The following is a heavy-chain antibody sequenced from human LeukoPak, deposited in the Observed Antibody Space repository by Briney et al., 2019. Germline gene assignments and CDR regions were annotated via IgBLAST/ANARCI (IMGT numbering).Heavy chain of an antibody. CDR3: ARMVRGVTFDY. J-gene: IGHJ4*02. CDR1: GFTFSSYS. V-gene: IGHV3-21*04. D-gene: IGHD3-10*01. Sequence: GGSLRLSCAASGFTFSSYSMNWVRQPPGQGLEWVSSISSSSSYRYYADSVKGRFTISRDNAKNSLYLQMNSLRAEDTAVYYCARMVRGVTFDYWGQGTLVTVSS. CDR2: ISSSSSYR.